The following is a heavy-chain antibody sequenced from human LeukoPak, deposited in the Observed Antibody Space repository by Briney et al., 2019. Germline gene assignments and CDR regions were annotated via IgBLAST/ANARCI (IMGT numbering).Heavy chain of an antibody. V-gene: IGHV4-59*01. CDR3: ARGGAARHGDFGAPWGIYYYYYMDV. D-gene: IGHD6-6*01. Sequence: SETLSLTCTVSGGSISGYYWSWIRRPPGKGLEWIAYISYSGSTKYNPSLKSRVSISVDTSMNQFSLTLSSVTAADTAVYHCARGGAARHGDFGAPWGIYYYYYMDVWGKGTTVTVSS. CDR1: GGSISGYY. J-gene: IGHJ6*03. CDR2: ISYSGST.